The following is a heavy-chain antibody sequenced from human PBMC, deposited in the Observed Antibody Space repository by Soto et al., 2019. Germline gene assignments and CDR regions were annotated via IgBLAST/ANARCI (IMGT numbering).Heavy chain of an antibody. V-gene: IGHV5-51*01. J-gene: IGHJ5*02. Sequence: GESLKISCKGSGYSFTSYWIGWVRQMPGKGLEWMGIIYPGDSDTRYSPSFQGQVTISADKSISTAYLQWSSLKASDTAMYYCARNCRGVVTAINWFGPWGQGTLVTVSS. D-gene: IGHD2-21*02. CDR2: IYPGDSDT. CDR1: GYSFTSYW. CDR3: ARNCRGVVTAINWFGP.